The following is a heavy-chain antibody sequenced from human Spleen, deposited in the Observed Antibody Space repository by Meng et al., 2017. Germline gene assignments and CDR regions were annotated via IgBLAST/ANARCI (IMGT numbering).Heavy chain of an antibody. Sequence: QVQLEESGPGLVKPSGTLSLTCVVSCGSISSIDWWSWVRQPPGKGLEWIGEIYHGGDTNYNPSLKSRVTIAIDKSKNQFSLKLSSVTAADTAVYYCASWIYSCGWQWGQGALVTASS. D-gene: IGHD6-19*01. J-gene: IGHJ4*02. CDR2: IYHGGDT. CDR1: CGSISSIDW. V-gene: IGHV4/OR15-8*02. CDR3: ASWIYSCGWQ.